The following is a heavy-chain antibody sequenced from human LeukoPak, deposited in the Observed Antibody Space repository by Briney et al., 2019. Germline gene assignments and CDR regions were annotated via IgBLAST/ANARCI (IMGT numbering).Heavy chain of an antibody. CDR2: IYTGGNT. D-gene: IGHD3-22*01. CDR1: GFTFSSYG. V-gene: IGHV3-NL1*01. CDR3: ARGDDSGYYDYFDY. Sequence: GGSLRLSCAASGFTFSSYGMHWVRQAPGKGLEWVSTIYTGGNTYYAASVKGRFTISRDFSKNTVFLHMNSLRAEDTAMYYCARGDDSGYYDYFDYWGQGALVTVSS. J-gene: IGHJ4*02.